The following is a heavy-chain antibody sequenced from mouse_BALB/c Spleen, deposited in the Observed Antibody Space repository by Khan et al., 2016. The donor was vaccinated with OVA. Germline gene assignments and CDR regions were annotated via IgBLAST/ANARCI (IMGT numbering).Heavy chain of an antibody. CDR1: GFDIKDYY. D-gene: IGHD2-3*01. J-gene: IGHJ3*01. CDR3: ARDGYSPWFAY. CDR2: IDPENDNT. V-gene: IGHV14-1*02. Sequence: EVQLQQSGAELVRPGALVNLSRKASGFDIKDYYMHWVKQRPERGLEWIGWIDPENDNTIYDPKFQGKASITSDTSSNTAYLQLSSLTSEDTAVYYCARDGYSPWFAYWGQGTLVTVSA.